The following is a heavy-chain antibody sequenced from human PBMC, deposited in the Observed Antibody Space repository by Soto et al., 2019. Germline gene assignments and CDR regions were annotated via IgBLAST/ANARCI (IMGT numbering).Heavy chain of an antibody. CDR2: ITRDGSST. CDR3: ARGANGYYYFDY. V-gene: IGHV3-74*01. J-gene: IGHJ4*02. D-gene: IGHD5-18*01. Sequence: EVQLVESGGGLVQPGGSLRLSCAASGFSLSDYWMHWVRQAPGEGLVWLSRITRDGSSTNYADSVKGRFTTARDNAKNTLYLQVNSLRGEDTAVYYCARGANGYYYFDYWCQGTLVTVSS. CDR1: GFSLSDYW.